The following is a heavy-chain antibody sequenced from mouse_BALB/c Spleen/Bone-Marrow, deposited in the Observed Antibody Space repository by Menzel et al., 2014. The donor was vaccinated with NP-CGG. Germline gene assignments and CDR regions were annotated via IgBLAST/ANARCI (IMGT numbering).Heavy chain of an antibody. CDR3: ARNYDYDGGYYAMDY. CDR1: AYNFISYW. V-gene: IGHV1-7*01. D-gene: IGHD2-4*01. Sequence: QVQLKQSGAELAKPGASVKMSCKASAYNFISYWMHWVKQRPGQGLEWIGYINPSTGYTEYNQKFKDKATLTADKSSSKAYMQLSSLTSEDSAVYYCARNYDYDGGYYAMDYWGQGTSVTVSS. J-gene: IGHJ4*01. CDR2: INPSTGYT.